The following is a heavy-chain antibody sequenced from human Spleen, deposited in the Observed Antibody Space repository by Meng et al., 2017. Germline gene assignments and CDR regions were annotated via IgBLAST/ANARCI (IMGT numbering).Heavy chain of an antibody. Sequence: SETLSLTCTVSGGSISSGGYYWSWIRQHPGKGLEWIGYIYYSGSTYYNPSLKSRVTISVDTSKNQFSLKLSSVTAADTAVYYCARSSRPSSGYYYAQDDYVDYWGQGTLVTVSS. CDR3: ARSSRPSSGYYYAQDDYVDY. J-gene: IGHJ4*02. CDR2: IYYSGST. V-gene: IGHV4-31*03. D-gene: IGHD3-22*01. CDR1: GGSISSGGYY.